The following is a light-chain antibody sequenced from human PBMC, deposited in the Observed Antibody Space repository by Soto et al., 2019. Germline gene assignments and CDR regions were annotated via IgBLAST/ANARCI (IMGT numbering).Light chain of an antibody. V-gene: IGKV1-5*03. CDR2: KAS. Sequence: DIQMTQSPSTLSASIGDRVTITCRASQTINTWLAWYQQKPGKAPNLLIYKASSLESGAPSRFSGSGSGTEFTLTISGLQPDDFATYYCQQYHTYSWTFGQGTKVDIK. J-gene: IGKJ1*01. CDR3: QQYHTYSWT. CDR1: QTINTW.